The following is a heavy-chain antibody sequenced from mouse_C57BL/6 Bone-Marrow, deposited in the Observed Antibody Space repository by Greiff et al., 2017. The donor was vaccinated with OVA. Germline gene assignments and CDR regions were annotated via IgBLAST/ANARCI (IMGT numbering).Heavy chain of an antibody. V-gene: IGHV2-2*01. Sequence: VQLQQSGPGLVQPSQSLSITCTVSGFSLTSYGVHWVRQSPGKGLEWLGVIWSGGSTDYNAAVISRLSISKDNSKSQVFFKMNSLQADDTAIYYCASWDIYAMDYWGQGTSVTVSS. D-gene: IGHD4-1*01. J-gene: IGHJ4*01. CDR2: IWSGGST. CDR1: GFSLTSYG. CDR3: ASWDIYAMDY.